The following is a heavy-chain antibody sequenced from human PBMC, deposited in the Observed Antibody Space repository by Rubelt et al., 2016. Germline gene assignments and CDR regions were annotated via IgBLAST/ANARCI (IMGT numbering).Heavy chain of an antibody. CDR3: ATGGDFGVVIPNWFDP. J-gene: IGHJ5*02. V-gene: IGHV1-69*01. Sequence: QVQLVQSGAEVKKPGSSVKVSCKASGGTFSSYAISWVRQAPGQGLEWMGGIIPIFGTANYAQKFQGRATITWDESTSTAYMELGSLRSEDTAVYYWATGGDFGVVIPNWFDPWGQGTLVTVSS. CDR1: GGTFSSYA. CDR2: IIPIFGTA. D-gene: IGHD3-3*01.